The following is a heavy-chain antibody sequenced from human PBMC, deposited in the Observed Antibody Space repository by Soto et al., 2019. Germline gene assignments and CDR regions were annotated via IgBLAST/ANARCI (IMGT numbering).Heavy chain of an antibody. CDR1: GGSFSVYY. CDR3: ARGKTEASYGMDV. V-gene: IGHV4-34*01. CDR2: INHSGST. D-gene: IGHD1-26*01. Sequence: SETLCITCAFYGGSFSVYYWSWIRQPPGKGLEWIGEINHSGSTNYNPSLKSRVTISVDTSKNQFSLKLSSVTAADTAVYYCARGKTEASYGMDVWGQGTTVTVSS. J-gene: IGHJ6*01.